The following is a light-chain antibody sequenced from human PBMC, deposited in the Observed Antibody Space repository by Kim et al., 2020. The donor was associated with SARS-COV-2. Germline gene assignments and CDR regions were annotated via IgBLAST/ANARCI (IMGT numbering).Light chain of an antibody. J-gene: IGLJ3*02. Sequence: KTVTISCTRSSGSIASNYVQWYQQRPGSSPTTVIYEHNQSPSGVPDRFSGSIDSSSNSASLTISGLKTEDEADYYCQSYDSSNPWVFGGGTQLTVL. V-gene: IGLV6-57*01. CDR3: QSYDSSNPWV. CDR2: EHN. CDR1: SGSIASNY.